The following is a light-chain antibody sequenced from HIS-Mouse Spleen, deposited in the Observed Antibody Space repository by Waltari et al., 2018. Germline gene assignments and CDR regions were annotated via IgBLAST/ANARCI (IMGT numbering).Light chain of an antibody. CDR3: QAWDSSTAV. CDR1: KLGDKY. J-gene: IGLJ3*02. Sequence: SYELTQPPSVSVSPGQTASITCSGDKLGDKYACWYQQKPGQSPVLVIYQDSKRPSGIPARVSGSNSGNTATLTISGTQAMDEADYYCQAWDSSTAVFGGGTKLTVL. V-gene: IGLV3-1*01. CDR2: QDS.